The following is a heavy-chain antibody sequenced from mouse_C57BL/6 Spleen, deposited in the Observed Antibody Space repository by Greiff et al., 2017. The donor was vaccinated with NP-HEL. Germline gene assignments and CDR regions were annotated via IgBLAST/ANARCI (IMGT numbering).Heavy chain of an antibody. CDR2: IWSDGST. D-gene: IGHD2-4*01. V-gene: IGHV2-6-1*01. Sequence: VKLVESGPGLVAPSQSLSITCTVSGFSLTSYGVHWVRQPPGKGLEWLVVIWSDGSTTYNSALKSRLSISKDNSKSQVFLKMNSLQTDDTARYYCARQDDYDEGAMDDWGQGTSVTVSS. J-gene: IGHJ4*01. CDR1: GFSLTSYG. CDR3: ARQDDYDEGAMDD.